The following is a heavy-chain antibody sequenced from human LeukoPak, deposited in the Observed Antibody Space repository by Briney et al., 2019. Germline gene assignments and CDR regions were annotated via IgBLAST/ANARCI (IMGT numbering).Heavy chain of an antibody. V-gene: IGHV3-15*01. J-gene: IGHJ6*04. CDR2: IKSKTDGGTT. CDR1: GFTFSNAW. Sequence: PGGSLRLSCAASGFTFSNAWMSWVRQAPGKGLEWVGRIKSKTDGGTTDYAAPVKGRFTISRDDSKNTLYLQMNSLKTEDTAVYYCTTDGRYYGSGNPTRHYYYGMDVWGKGTTVTVSS. D-gene: IGHD3-10*01. CDR3: TTDGRYYGSGNPTRHYYYGMDV.